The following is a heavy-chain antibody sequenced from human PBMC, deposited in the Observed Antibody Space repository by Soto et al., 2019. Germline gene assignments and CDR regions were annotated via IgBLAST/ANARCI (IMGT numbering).Heavy chain of an antibody. CDR3: ASPSYSSSSEVFGAWGFYYYYGMDV. V-gene: IGHV3-30-3*01. J-gene: IGHJ6*02. D-gene: IGHD6-6*01. CDR1: GFTFSSYA. Sequence: GGSLRLSCAASGFTFSSYAMHWVRQAPGKGLEWVAVISYDGSNKYYADSVKGRFTISRDNSKNTLYLQMNSLRAEDTAVYYCASPSYSSSSEVFGAWGFYYYYGMDVWGQGTTVTVSS. CDR2: ISYDGSNK.